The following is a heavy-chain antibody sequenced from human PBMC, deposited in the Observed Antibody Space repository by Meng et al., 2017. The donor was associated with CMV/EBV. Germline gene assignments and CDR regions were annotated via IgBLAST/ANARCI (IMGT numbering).Heavy chain of an antibody. J-gene: IGHJ4*02. CDR2: IYYSGST. V-gene: IGHV4-39*01. CDR1: GGSISSSSYY. Sequence: SETLSLTCTVSGGSISSSSYYWGWIRQPPGKGLEWIGSIYYSGSTYYTPSLKSRVTISVDTSKNQFSLKLSSVTAADTAVYYCARPSGSGTMDYWGQGTLVTVSS. D-gene: IGHD1-26*01. CDR3: ARPSGSGTMDY.